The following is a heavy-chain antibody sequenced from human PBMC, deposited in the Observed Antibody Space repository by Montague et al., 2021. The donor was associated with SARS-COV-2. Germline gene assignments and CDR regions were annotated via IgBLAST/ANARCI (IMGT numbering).Heavy chain of an antibody. CDR2: IDWGDDK. CDR3: ARISYGSGTGFDY. CDR1: GFSLSTSGMC. Sequence: PALVKPTQTLTLTCTFSGFSLSTSGMCASWIRQPPGKALEWLARIDWGDDKYYSTSLKTRLTISKDTSKNQVVLTMTNMDPVDTATYYCARISYGSGTGFDYWGQGTLVTVSS. D-gene: IGHD3-10*01. J-gene: IGHJ4*02. V-gene: IGHV2-70*11.